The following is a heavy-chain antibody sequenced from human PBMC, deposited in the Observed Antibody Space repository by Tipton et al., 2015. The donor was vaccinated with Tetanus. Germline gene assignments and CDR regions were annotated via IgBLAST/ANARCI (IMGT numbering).Heavy chain of an antibody. CDR1: GFTFSSYA. Sequence: GSLRLSCAASGFTFSSYAMSWVRQAPGKGLEWVSAISGSGGSTYYADSVKGRFTISRDNSKNTLYLQMNSLRAEDTAVYYCAKAPGYSYGLLRRGPLFDYWGQGALVTVSS. D-gene: IGHD5-18*01. CDR2: ISGSGGST. CDR3: AKAPGYSYGLLRRGPLFDY. J-gene: IGHJ4*02. V-gene: IGHV3-23*01.